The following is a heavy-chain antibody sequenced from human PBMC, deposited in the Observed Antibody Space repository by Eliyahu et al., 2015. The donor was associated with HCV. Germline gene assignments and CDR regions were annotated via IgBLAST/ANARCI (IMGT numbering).Heavy chain of an antibody. Sequence: EVQLVESGGGLVQPGGSLRLXCAASGFTFSSYSMNWVRQAPGKGVGLVSYISSSSSTIYYADSVKGRFTISRDNAKNSLYLQMNSLRDEDTAVYYCARVSRRITMIVVHNYGMDVWGQGTTVTVSS. J-gene: IGHJ6*02. CDR2: ISSSSSTI. CDR1: GFTFSSYS. D-gene: IGHD3-22*01. V-gene: IGHV3-48*02. CDR3: ARVSRRITMIVVHNYGMDV.